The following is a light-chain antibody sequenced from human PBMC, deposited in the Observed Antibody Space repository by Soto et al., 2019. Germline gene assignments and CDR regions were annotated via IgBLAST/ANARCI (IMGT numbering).Light chain of an antibody. J-gene: IGLJ3*02. V-gene: IGLV3-27*01. CDR2: KDS. CDR3: DSAADNNRV. CDR1: VLAKKY. Sequence: SYELTQPSSVSVSPGQTARITCSGDVLAKKYARWFQQKPGQAPVLVIYKDSERPSGIPERFSGSSSGTTVTLTISGAQVEDEADYYCDSAADNNRVFGGGTKVTVL.